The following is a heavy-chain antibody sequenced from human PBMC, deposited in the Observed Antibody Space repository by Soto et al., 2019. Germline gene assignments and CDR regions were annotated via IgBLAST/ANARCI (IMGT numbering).Heavy chain of an antibody. J-gene: IGHJ3*02. CDR2: IYYSGST. Sequence: QLQLQESGPGLVKPSETLSLTCTVSGGSISSSSYYWGWIRQPPGKGLEWIGSIYYSGSTYYNPSLKSRVTISVDTSKNQFSLKLSSVTAADTAVYYCASRSSSWLPTDAFDIWGQGTMVTVSS. D-gene: IGHD6-13*01. CDR3: ASRSSSWLPTDAFDI. CDR1: GGSISSSSYY. V-gene: IGHV4-39*01.